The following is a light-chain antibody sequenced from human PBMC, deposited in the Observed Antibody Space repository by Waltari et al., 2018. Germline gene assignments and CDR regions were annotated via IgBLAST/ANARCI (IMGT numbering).Light chain of an antibody. V-gene: IGKV1-39*01. CDR2: RAS. J-gene: IGKJ1*01. CDR3: QQSFNAPWT. CDR1: QSISGS. Sequence: DIQMTQSPSPLSASVGDIVTISCRASQSISGSLNWYQQKPGKAPNLLIYRASNLNTGVPSRFSGRGSGTEFTLTISSLQPEDFAVYFCQQSFNAPWTFGQGTKVEMK.